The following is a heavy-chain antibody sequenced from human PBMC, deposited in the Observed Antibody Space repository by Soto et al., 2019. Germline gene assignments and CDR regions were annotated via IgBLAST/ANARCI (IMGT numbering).Heavy chain of an antibody. CDR3: ASSSDYGYYYGMDV. V-gene: IGHV3-7*05. Sequence: GGSLRLSCAASGITFSSYWMSWVRPTPGKGLEWVANIKQDGSEKYYVDSVKGRFTISRDNAKNSLYLQMNSLRAEDTAVYYCASSSDYGYYYGMDVWGQGTTVTVSS. CDR1: GITFSSYW. J-gene: IGHJ6*02. CDR2: IKQDGSEK. D-gene: IGHD4-17*01.